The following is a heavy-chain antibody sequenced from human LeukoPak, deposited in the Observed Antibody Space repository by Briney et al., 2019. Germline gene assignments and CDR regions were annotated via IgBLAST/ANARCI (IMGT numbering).Heavy chain of an antibody. V-gene: IGHV3-66*01. D-gene: IGHD3-3*01. J-gene: IGHJ4*02. CDR2: IYSGGST. CDR1: RFSLSYHY. Sequence: GGSLRLSCTASRFSLSYHYMSWVRQAPGKGLEWVSVIYSGGSTLYADSVRDRFTISRDNSRNTLYLSMNSLKAEDTAVYYCARDPVHYDLWSGYYDYWGQGTLVTVSS. CDR3: ARDPVHYDLWSGYYDY.